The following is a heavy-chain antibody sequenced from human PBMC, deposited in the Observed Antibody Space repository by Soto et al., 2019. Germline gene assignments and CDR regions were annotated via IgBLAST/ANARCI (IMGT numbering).Heavy chain of an antibody. J-gene: IGHJ4*02. CDR1: GGSFTSNNW. CDR3: ASRDPGTSVDY. CDR2: IYRTGST. V-gene: IGHV4-4*02. Sequence: PSETLSLTYAVSGGSFTSNNWWTWVRQPPGQGLEWIGEIYRTGSTNYNPSLKSRVTISLDKSEKQISLKVTSLTAADTAVYYCASRDPGTSVDYWGQGTLVTVSS. D-gene: IGHD1-7*01.